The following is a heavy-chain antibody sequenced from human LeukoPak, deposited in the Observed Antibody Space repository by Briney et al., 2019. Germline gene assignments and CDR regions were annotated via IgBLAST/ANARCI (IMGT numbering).Heavy chain of an antibody. CDR1: GGSISTYY. CDR2: IYTSGST. D-gene: IGHD6-19*01. V-gene: IGHV4-4*07. CDR3: AREGQWLPDWFDP. Sequence: SETLSLTCTVSGGSISTYYCSWIRQPAGKGLEWIGRIYTSGSTSYNSSLKSRVTISLDTSKNQFSLKVNSVTAADTAVYYCAREGQWLPDWFDPWGQGTLVTVSS. J-gene: IGHJ5*02.